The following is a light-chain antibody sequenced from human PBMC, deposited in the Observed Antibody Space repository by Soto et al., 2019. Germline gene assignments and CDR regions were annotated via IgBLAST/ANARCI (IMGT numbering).Light chain of an antibody. J-gene: IGLJ2*01. CDR3: CSYGRSVV. CDR1: SHDVGTYNL. V-gene: IGLV2-23*01. Sequence: QSALTQPASVSGSPGQSITISCTGNSHDVGTYNLVSWYQHHPGKAPKLIIYEASKRPSGVPNRFSGSKSGNTASLTISGLHAEDEADYYCCSYGRSVVFGGGTKLTVL. CDR2: EAS.